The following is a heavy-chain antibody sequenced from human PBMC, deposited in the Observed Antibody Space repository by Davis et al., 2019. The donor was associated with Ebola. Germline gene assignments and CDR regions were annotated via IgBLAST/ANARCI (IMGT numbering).Heavy chain of an antibody. D-gene: IGHD5-12*01. CDR2: INPNDGRT. CDR3: TTPGGQDSGYDVFDI. Sequence: ASVHVSCKASGYTFTNYYMHWVRHPAEHALLFLVVINPNDGRTIYAQQFKGRVTETRDKSTTTVYMDLSSLCTEDTALYYCTTPGGQDSGYDVFDIWGQGTMVTGSS. CDR1: GYTFTNYY. V-gene: IGHV1-46*03. J-gene: IGHJ3*02.